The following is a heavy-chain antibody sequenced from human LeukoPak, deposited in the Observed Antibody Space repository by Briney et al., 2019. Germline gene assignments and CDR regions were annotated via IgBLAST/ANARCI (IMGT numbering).Heavy chain of an antibody. CDR3: ARGGPGWDSSSWYNY. J-gene: IGHJ4*02. D-gene: IGHD6-13*01. CDR1: GYTFTSYG. CDR2: ISAHNGNR. V-gene: IGHV1-18*01. Sequence: ASVKVSCKTSGYTFTSYGIIWVRQAPGQGLEWMGWISAHNGNRNYAQKLQGRVTMTTDTSTSTAYMELRSLRSDDTAVYYCARGGPGWDSSSWYNYWGQGTLFTVSS.